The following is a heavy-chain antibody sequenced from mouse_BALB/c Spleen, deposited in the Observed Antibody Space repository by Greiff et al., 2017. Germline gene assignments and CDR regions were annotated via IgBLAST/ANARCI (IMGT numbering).Heavy chain of an antibody. D-gene: IGHD1-1*01. CDR3: ARRDYYGSSYYYFDY. V-gene: IGHV3-1*02. CDR2: IHYSGST. Sequence: EVKLQESGPDLVKPSQSLSLTCTVTGYSITSGYSWHWIRQFPGNKLEWMGYIHYSGSTNYNPSLKSRISITRDTSKNQFFLQLNSVTTEDTATYYCARRDYYGSSYYYFDYWGQGTTLTVSS. CDR1: GYSITSGYS. J-gene: IGHJ2*01.